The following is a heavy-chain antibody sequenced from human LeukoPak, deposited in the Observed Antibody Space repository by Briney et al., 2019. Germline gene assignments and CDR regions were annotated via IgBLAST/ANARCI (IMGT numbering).Heavy chain of an antibody. CDR1: GGSISSGTYY. CDR2: VSYSGST. CDR3: ARLLNRAFDY. J-gene: IGHJ4*02. D-gene: IGHD2/OR15-2a*01. Sequence: PPETLSLTCTVSGGSISSGTYYWNWIRQPPGKGLEWIGYVSYSGSTYYNPSLKSRVTISVDESNNRFSLKLNSVAAADTAVYYCARLLNRAFDYWGQGTLVTVSS. V-gene: IGHV4-30-2*01.